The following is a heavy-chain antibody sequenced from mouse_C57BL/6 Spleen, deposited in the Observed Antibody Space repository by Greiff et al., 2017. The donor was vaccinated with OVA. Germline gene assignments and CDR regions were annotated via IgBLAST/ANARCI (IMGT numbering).Heavy chain of an antibody. CDR3: ARYDYDVGTFDD. D-gene: IGHD2-4*01. V-gene: IGHV1-52*01. CDR2: IDPSDSET. Sequence: VQLQQPGAELVRPGSSVKLSCKASGYTFTSYWMHWVKQRPIQGLEWIGNIDPSDSETHYNQKFKDKATLTVDKSSSTAYMQLSSLTSEDSAVYYCARYDYDVGTFDDWGKGTTLTVSS. CDR1: GYTFTSYW. J-gene: IGHJ2*01.